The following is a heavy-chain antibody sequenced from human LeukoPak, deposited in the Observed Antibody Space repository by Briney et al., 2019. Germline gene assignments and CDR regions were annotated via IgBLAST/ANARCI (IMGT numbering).Heavy chain of an antibody. V-gene: IGHV3-7*04. CDR1: GFTFSSFW. D-gene: IGHD2-2*01. CDR3: ARDMRGDGFDI. CDR2: IRQDGSEK. J-gene: IGHJ3*02. Sequence: GGSLRLSCAASGFTFSSFWMTWVRQAPGKGLEWVANIRQDGSEKYDVDSVEGRFTISRDNAKKSLFLQMNSLRVEDTAVYYCARDMRGDGFDIWGQGTMVTVSS.